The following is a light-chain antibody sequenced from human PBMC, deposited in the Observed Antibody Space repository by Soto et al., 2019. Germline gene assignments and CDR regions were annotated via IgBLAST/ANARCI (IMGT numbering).Light chain of an antibody. CDR1: QSISSS. V-gene: IGKV1-39*01. Sequence: DIQMTQSPSSLSASVGDRVTITCRASQSISSSLNWYQQKPGKAPDLLIYAASNLQSGVPSRFSGSGSGTDFTLTVSRLQPEDFAVYYCQQRSNWPLTFGEGTKVEIK. J-gene: IGKJ4*01. CDR3: QQRSNWPLT. CDR2: AAS.